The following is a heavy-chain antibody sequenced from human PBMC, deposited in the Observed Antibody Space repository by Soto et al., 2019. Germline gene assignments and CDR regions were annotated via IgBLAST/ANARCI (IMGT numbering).Heavy chain of an antibody. CDR3: ARDPLWDGYYYGMDV. D-gene: IGHD3-16*01. CDR2: IWYDGSNK. CDR1: GFTFSSYG. Sequence: GGSLRLSCAASGFTFSSYGMHWVRQAPGKGLEWVAVIWYDGSNKYYADSVKGRFTISRDNSKNTLYLQMNSLRAEDTAVYYCARDPLWDGYYYGMDVWGQGTTVTVSS. V-gene: IGHV3-33*01. J-gene: IGHJ6*02.